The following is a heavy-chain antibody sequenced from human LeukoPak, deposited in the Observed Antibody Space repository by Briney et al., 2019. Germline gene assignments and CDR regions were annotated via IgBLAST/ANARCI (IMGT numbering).Heavy chain of an antibody. V-gene: IGHV1-18*04. J-gene: IGHJ5*02. CDR3: ARERSSYCSSTSCYFENKNWFDP. Sequence: ASVKVSCKASGYTFTSYGISWVRQAPGQGLEWMGWISAYNGNTNYAQKLQGRVTMTTDTSTSTAYMELRSLRSDDTAVYYCARERSSYCSSTSCYFENKNWFDPRGQGTLVTVSS. CDR2: ISAYNGNT. CDR1: GYTFTSYG. D-gene: IGHD2-2*01.